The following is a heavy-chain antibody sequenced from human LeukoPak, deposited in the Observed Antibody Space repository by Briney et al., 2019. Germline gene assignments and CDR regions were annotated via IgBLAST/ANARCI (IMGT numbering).Heavy chain of an antibody. V-gene: IGHV4-31*03. CDR1: GGSISSGGYY. D-gene: IGHD2-15*01. CDR3: ARDSCSGGSCYSN. CDR2: IYYSGST. J-gene: IGHJ4*02. Sequence: SQTLSLTGTVSGGSISSGGYYWSWIRQHPGKGLEWIGYIYYSGSTYYNPSLKSRVTISVDTSKNQFSLKLSSVTAADTAVYYCARDSCSGGSCYSNWGQGTLVTVSS.